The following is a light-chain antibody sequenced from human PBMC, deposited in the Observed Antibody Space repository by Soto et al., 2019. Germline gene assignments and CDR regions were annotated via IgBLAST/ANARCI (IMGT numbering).Light chain of an antibody. CDR2: DAI. V-gene: IGKV3-15*01. Sequence: IVLTQSPATLALSPGERATLSCKASQTIAANVAWYQQKPGQAPRLLISDAITRAAGIPARFSGSGSGTEFTLTISSLQYEDFAVYFCQQYNHWPRTFGLGTKGDIK. J-gene: IGKJ1*01. CDR3: QQYNHWPRT. CDR1: QTIAAN.